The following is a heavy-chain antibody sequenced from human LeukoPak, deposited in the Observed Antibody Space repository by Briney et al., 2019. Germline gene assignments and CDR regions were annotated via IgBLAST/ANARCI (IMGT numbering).Heavy chain of an antibody. V-gene: IGHV3-7*01. CDR2: IKEDGSDE. CDR3: ARGRRDTQYQVFDF. D-gene: IGHD2-2*01. J-gene: IGHJ4*02. CDR1: GFTFSSYW. Sequence: GGSLRLSCAASGFTFSSYWMSWVRQAPGRGLEWVANIKEDGSDEYYVDSVKGRFTISRDNAKNSLFLQLNSLRAEDTALYHCARGRRDTQYQVFDFWGQGTLVTVSS.